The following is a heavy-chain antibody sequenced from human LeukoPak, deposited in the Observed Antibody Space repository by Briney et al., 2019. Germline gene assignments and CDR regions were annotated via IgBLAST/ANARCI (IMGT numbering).Heavy chain of an antibody. D-gene: IGHD3-9*01. V-gene: IGHV4-61*09. CDR1: GDSISSGSYS. CDR3: ARQGRRTSVRYFDWSTSKHYYYYMDV. CDR2: IYTSGST. Sequence: TLSLTCTVSGDSISSGSYSWNWIRQPAGKGLEWIGHIYTSGSTNYNPSLKSRVTISVDTSKNQFSLKLSSVTAADTAVYYCARQGRRTSVRYFDWSTSKHYYYYMDVWGKGTTVTISS. J-gene: IGHJ6*03.